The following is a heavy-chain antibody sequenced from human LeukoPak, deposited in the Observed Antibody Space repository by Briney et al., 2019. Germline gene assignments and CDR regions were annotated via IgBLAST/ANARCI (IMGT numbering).Heavy chain of an antibody. V-gene: IGHV3-53*01. Sequence: GGSLRLSCATSGFTVNNNYMGWVRQAPGKGLEWVSVIYGAGAGITYYIDSVKGRFTISRDNSRNTVYLQMNSLRAEDTAVYYCARELGDWGQGTLVTVSS. CDR1: GFTVNNNY. CDR3: ARELGD. CDR2: IYGAGAGIT. J-gene: IGHJ4*02.